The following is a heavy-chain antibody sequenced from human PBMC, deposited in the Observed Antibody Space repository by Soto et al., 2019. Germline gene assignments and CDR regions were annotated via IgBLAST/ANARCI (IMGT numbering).Heavy chain of an antibody. V-gene: IGHV3-15*01. CDR3: ATDDTSGYYFQS. J-gene: IGHJ4*02. CDR1: NFTFHYAW. Sequence: LRLSCAASNFTFHYAWMSWVRQAPGKGLEWVGRIKATAYGGTTDYAASVKGRFVISRDDSKDMLYLQMNSLRREDTARYYCATDDTSGYYFQSWGLGTTVTVPQ. CDR2: IKATAYGGTT. D-gene: IGHD3-22*01.